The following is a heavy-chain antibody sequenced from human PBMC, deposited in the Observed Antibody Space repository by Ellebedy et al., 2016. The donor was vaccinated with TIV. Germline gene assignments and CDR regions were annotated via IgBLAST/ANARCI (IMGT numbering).Heavy chain of an antibody. J-gene: IGHJ6*02. D-gene: IGHD3-10*01. V-gene: IGHV6-1*01. Sequence: SQTLSLTCVISGDSVSTDIGWNWIRQSPSRGLEWLGRTYYRSKWNNNYAVSLKSRITINPDTSKNLFSLQLNSVTPEDPAVYYCARGWFGSGMGVWGQGTTVTVSS. CDR3: ARGWFGSGMGV. CDR2: TYYRSKWNN. CDR1: GDSVSTDIG.